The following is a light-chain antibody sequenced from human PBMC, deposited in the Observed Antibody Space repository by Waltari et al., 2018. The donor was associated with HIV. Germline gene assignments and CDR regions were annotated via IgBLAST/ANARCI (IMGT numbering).Light chain of an antibody. CDR1: SSDVRGYDY. CDR3: SSYTSASTVI. Sequence: QSALTQPASVSGSPGQSITISCTAPSSDVRGYDYVSWYQQHPGKTPKLIISEVTYRPSGVSNRFSGSKSGNTASLTISGLQAEDEADYYCSSYTSASTVIFGGGTKLTVL. V-gene: IGLV2-14*01. CDR2: EVT. J-gene: IGLJ2*01.